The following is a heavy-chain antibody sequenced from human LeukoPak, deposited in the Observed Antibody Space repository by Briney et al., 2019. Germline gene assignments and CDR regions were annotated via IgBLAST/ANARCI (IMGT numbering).Heavy chain of an antibody. V-gene: IGHV1-69*13. J-gene: IGHJ6*03. D-gene: IGHD3-3*01. Sequence: SVKVSCKASGGTFSSYAISWVRQAPGQGLEWMGGIIPIFGTANYAQKFQGRVTITADESTSTAYMELSSLRAEDTAVYYCAKDRTIFDPMDVWGKGTTVTVSS. CDR1: GGTFSSYA. CDR2: IIPIFGTA. CDR3: AKDRTIFDPMDV.